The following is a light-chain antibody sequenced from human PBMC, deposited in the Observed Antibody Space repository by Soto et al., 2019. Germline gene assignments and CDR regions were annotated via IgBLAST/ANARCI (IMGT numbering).Light chain of an antibody. J-gene: IGLJ2*01. CDR2: SNN. Sequence: QSVLTQPPSASGTPGQRVTISCSGSSYNIGSNTVNWYQHLPGTAPTVLIYSNNRRPSGVPDRFAGSKSGTSASLAISGLQSEDEADYYCAGWDDSLKGVVFGGGTKLTVL. CDR3: AGWDDSLKGVV. V-gene: IGLV1-44*01. CDR1: SYNIGSNT.